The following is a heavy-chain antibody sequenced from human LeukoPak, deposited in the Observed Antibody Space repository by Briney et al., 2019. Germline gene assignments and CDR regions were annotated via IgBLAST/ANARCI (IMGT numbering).Heavy chain of an antibody. Sequence: GGSLRLSCAASGFTFSSYWMSWVRQAPGKGLEWVANIKQDGSEKYYVGSVKGRFTISRDNAKNSLYLQMNSLRAEDTAVYYCTRRPIAATAYYFDYWGQGTLVTVSS. CDR1: GFTFSSYW. CDR2: IKQDGSEK. V-gene: IGHV3-7*01. J-gene: IGHJ4*02. CDR3: TRRPIAATAYYFDY. D-gene: IGHD6-6*01.